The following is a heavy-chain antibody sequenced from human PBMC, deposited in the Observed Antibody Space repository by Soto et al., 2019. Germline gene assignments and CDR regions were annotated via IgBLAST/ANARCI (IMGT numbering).Heavy chain of an antibody. D-gene: IGHD3-3*01. V-gene: IGHV1-46*01. CDR1: GYTFTSYY. CDR3: AGHLLRFLEWSKDRAFDI. CDR2: INPSVGST. Sequence: ASVKVSCKASGYTFTSYYMHWVRQAPGQGLERMGIINPSVGSTSYAQKFQGRVTMTRETSTSTVYMGLSSLRSEDTAVYYCAGHLLRFLEWSKDRAFDIWGQGTMVTVSS. J-gene: IGHJ3*02.